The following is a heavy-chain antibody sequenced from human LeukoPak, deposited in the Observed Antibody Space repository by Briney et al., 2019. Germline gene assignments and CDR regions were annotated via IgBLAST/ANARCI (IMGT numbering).Heavy chain of an antibody. V-gene: IGHV4-59*02. J-gene: IGHJ5*02. D-gene: IGHD7-27*01. CDR1: GASVTDYY. CDR3: TRGHWGLQS. Sequence: SETLSLTCTVSGASVTDYYWSWIRQSPGKGLEWISYIHHSGTSDYNPSLRSRVTTSLDTSKNQFSLNLISVTAADTAVYYCTRGHWGLQSWSKGTLVTVSS. CDR2: IHHSGTS.